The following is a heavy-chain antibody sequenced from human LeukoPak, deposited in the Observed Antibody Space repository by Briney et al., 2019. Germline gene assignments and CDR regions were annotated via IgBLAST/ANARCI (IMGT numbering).Heavy chain of an antibody. V-gene: IGHV4-61*08. CDR2: IYYSGST. CDR1: GGSISSGGYS. J-gene: IGHJ4*02. Sequence: SETLSLTCAVSGGSISSGGYSWGWIRQPPGKGLEWIGYIYYSGSTNYNPSLKSRVTISVDTSKNQFSLKLSSVTAADTAVYFCARDRGAVAGTDYWGQGTLVTVSS. CDR3: ARDRGAVAGTDY. D-gene: IGHD6-19*01.